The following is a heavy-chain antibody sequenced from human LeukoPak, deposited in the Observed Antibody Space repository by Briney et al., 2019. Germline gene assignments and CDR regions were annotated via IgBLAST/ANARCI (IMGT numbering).Heavy chain of an antibody. CDR3: ARAVMFDAFDI. CDR1: GGSFSGYH. Sequence: SETLSLTCAVYGGSFSGYHWSWIRQPPGKGLEWIGEINHSGSTNYNPSLKSRVTISVDTSKNQFSLKLSSVTAADTAVYYCARAVMFDAFDIWGQGTMVTVSS. D-gene: IGHD2-8*01. CDR2: INHSGST. V-gene: IGHV4-34*01. J-gene: IGHJ3*02.